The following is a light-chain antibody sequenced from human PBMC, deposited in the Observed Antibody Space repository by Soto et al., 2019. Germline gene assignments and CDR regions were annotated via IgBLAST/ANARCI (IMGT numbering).Light chain of an antibody. Sequence: EIVMTQSPATLSVSPGERVTLSCRASHSVSSNLAWYQQKPGQAPRLLIYGASTRATGIPARFSGSGSGTEFTITISSLQSEDFAVYYCQHYNNWPPWTFGPGTKVEIK. J-gene: IGKJ1*01. CDR3: QHYNNWPPWT. CDR1: HSVSSN. V-gene: IGKV3-15*01. CDR2: GAS.